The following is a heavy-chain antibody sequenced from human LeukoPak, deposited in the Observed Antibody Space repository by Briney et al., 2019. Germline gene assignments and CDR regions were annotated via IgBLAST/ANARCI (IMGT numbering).Heavy chain of an antibody. Sequence: GGSLRLSCAASGFTFSSYAMHWVRQAPGKGLEWVAVISYDGSNKYYADSVKGRFTISRDNSKNTLYLQMNSLRAEDTAVYYCARPIVGAVDAFDIWGQGTMVTVSS. CDR3: ARPIVGAVDAFDI. D-gene: IGHD1-26*01. CDR2: ISYDGSNK. J-gene: IGHJ3*02. V-gene: IGHV3-30-3*01. CDR1: GFTFSSYA.